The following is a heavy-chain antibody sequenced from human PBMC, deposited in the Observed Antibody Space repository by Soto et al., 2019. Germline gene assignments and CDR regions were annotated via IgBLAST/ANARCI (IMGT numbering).Heavy chain of an antibody. D-gene: IGHD2-2*01. J-gene: IGHJ5*02. CDR2: INWNGGST. CDR3: ARVDCSSTSCSSTINWFDP. Sequence: GGSLRLSCAASGFTFDDYGMSWVRQAPGKGLEWVSGINWNGGSTGYADSVKGRFTISRDNAKNSLYLQMNSLRAEDTALYYCARVDCSSTSCSSTINWFDPWGQGTLVTVSS. CDR1: GFTFDDYG. V-gene: IGHV3-20*04.